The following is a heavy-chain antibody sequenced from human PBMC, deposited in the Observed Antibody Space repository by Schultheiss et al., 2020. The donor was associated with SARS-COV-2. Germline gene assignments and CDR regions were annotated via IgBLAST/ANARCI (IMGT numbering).Heavy chain of an antibody. CDR2: IDVTGTI. D-gene: IGHD2-15*01. Sequence: GGSLRLSCAASGFTFSSYDMHWVRQVTGEGLEWVASIDVTGTIYYAGSVQGRFTVSRENAKNSFYLQMNSLRAGDTALYYCATYSHQFHGFDFWGQGTMVTVSS. CDR3: ATYSHQFHGFDF. V-gene: IGHV3-13*01. J-gene: IGHJ3*01. CDR1: GFTFSSYD.